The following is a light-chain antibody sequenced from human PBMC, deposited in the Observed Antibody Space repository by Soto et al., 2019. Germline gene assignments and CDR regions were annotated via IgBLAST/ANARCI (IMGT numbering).Light chain of an antibody. CDR1: QGISSA. Sequence: AIQLTQSPSSLSASVGDRVTITCRASQGISSALAWYQQKPGKAPKLLIYDASSLESGVPSRFSGSGSGTDFTRTISSRQPEDFATYYCQQGNNYGTFGQGTRLEIK. V-gene: IGKV1D-13*01. CDR3: QQGNNYGT. J-gene: IGKJ5*01. CDR2: DAS.